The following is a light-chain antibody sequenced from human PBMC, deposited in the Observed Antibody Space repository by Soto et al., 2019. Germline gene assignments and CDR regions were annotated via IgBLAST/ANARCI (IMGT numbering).Light chain of an antibody. CDR2: DAS. J-gene: IGKJ2*01. Sequence: EIVLTQSPGALSLSPGERATLSCRASQTASSSHLAWYQQKPGQAPRLLIYDASSRATGISDRFSGSGSETDFTLTISRLEPEDWAVYYCQQYGRSPYTFGQGTKGEIK. CDR1: QTASSSH. V-gene: IGKV3-20*01. CDR3: QQYGRSPYT.